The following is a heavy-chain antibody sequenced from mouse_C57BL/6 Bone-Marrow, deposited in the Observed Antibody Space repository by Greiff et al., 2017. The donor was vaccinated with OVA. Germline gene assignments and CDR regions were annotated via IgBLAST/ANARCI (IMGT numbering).Heavy chain of an antibody. J-gene: IGHJ3*01. CDR2: IHPNSGST. CDR3: ARLGRGGIIAD. CDR1: GYTFTSYW. Sequence: VQMQQPGAELVKPGASVKLSCKASGYTFTSYWMHWVKQRPGQGLEWIGMIHPNSGSTNYNEKFKSKATLTVDKSSSTAYMQLSSLTSEDSAVYYCARLGRGGIIADWGQGTLVTVSA. D-gene: IGHD3-3*01. V-gene: IGHV1-64*01.